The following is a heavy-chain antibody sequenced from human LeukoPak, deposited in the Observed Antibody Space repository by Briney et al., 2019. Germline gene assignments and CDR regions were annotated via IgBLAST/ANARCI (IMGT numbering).Heavy chain of an antibody. Sequence: PGGSLRLSCAASGFTFSSYGMHWVRQAPGKGLEWVAVISYDGSNKYYADSVKGRFTISRDNSKNTLYLQMNSLRAEDTAVYYCAKAYYGALHYWGQPTLVTVSS. J-gene: IGHJ4*02. CDR2: ISYDGSNK. V-gene: IGHV3-30*18. D-gene: IGHD3-22*01. CDR1: GFTFSSYG. CDR3: AKAYYGALHY.